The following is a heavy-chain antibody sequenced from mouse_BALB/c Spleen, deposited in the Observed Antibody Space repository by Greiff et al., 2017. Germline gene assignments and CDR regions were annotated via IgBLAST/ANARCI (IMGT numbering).Heavy chain of an antibody. Sequence: QVQLQQSGAELARPGASVKMSCKASGYTFTSYTMHWVKQRPGQGLEWIGYINPSSGYTNYNQKFKDKATLTADKSSSTAYMQLSSLTSEDSAVYYCARGGTVVAYYYAMDYWGQGTSVTVSS. CDR1: GYTFTSYT. CDR3: ARGGTVVAYYYAMDY. D-gene: IGHD1-1*01. V-gene: IGHV1-4*01. CDR2: INPSSGYT. J-gene: IGHJ4*01.